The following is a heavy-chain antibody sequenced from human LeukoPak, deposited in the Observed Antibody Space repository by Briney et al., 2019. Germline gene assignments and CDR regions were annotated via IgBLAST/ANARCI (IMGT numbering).Heavy chain of an antibody. D-gene: IGHD5-12*01. CDR1: GFTFSSYW. CDR2: IKQDGSEK. CDR3: ARDHSDYVRVGLDY. Sequence: GGSLRLSCAASGFTFSSYWMSWVRQAPGKGLEWVANIKQDGSEKYYVDSVKGRFTISRDNAKNSLYLQMNSLRAEDTAGYFCARDHSDYVRVGLDYWGQGTLVTVSS. J-gene: IGHJ4*02. V-gene: IGHV3-7*01.